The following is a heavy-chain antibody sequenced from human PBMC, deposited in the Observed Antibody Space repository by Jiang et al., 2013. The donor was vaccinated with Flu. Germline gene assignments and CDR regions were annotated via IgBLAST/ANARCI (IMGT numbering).Heavy chain of an antibody. D-gene: IGHD2-2*01. Sequence: QGQVTISADKSISTAYLQWSSLKASDTAMYYCARIDEVPATGIDYWGQGTLVTVSS. CDR3: ARIDEVPATGIDY. V-gene: IGHV5-51*01. J-gene: IGHJ4*02.